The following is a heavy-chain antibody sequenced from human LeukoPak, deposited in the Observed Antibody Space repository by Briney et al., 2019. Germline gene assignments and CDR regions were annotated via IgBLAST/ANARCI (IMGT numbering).Heavy chain of an antibody. CDR3: APHRDGSYPFDY. D-gene: IGHD1-26*01. Sequence: PGGSLRLSCAAAGFTFSSYSMNWVRQAPGKGLGWVSYISSSSSTIYYADSVKGRLTISRDNAKNSLYLQMNSLRDEDTAVYYCAPHRDGSYPFDYWGQGALVTVSS. CDR2: ISSSSSTI. CDR1: GFTFSSYS. V-gene: IGHV3-48*02. J-gene: IGHJ4*02.